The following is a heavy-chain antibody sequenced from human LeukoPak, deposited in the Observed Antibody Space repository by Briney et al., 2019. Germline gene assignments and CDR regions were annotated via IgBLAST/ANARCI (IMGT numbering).Heavy chain of an antibody. V-gene: IGHV3-11*01. CDR1: GFTFSDHD. CDR3: ARGSPYFDSTDHSFAY. CDR2: INSGGDSM. D-gene: IGHD3-9*01. J-gene: IGHJ4*02. Sequence: PGGSLRLSCAASGFTFSDHDMSRLRQAPGKGLEWISYINSGGDSMYHADSVKGRFTVPRDNAKNSLFLHMNSLRVEDSAVYYCARGSPYFDSTDHSFAYSGQGTLVIVSS.